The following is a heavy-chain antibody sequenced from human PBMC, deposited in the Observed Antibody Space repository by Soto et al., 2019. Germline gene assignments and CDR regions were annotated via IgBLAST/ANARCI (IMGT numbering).Heavy chain of an antibody. Sequence: GASVKVSCKASGGTFSSYAISWVRQAPGQGLEWMGGIIPIFGTANYAQKFQGRVTITADESTSTAYMELSSLRSEDTAVYYCARDKSGPQNLLAPWGQGTLVTVSS. V-gene: IGHV1-69*13. J-gene: IGHJ5*02. CDR2: IIPIFGTA. CDR1: GGTFSSYA. D-gene: IGHD2-15*01. CDR3: ARDKSGPQNLLAP.